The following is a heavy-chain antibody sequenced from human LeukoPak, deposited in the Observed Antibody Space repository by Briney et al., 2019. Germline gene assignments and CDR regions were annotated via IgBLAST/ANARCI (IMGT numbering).Heavy chain of an antibody. D-gene: IGHD1-7*01. J-gene: IGHJ4*02. CDR2: IGGSGGFIT. V-gene: IGHV3-23*01. CDR3: AKGRRAPLVGTITKSWIDY. Sequence: GGTLRLSCAASGFTFSSHGMNWVRQTPGKGLEWVSGIGGSGGFITYYADSVKGRFTISRDNSKNTLYLQMNSLRAEDTAVYYCAKGRRAPLVGTITKSWIDYWGQGTLVTVSS. CDR1: GFTFSSHG.